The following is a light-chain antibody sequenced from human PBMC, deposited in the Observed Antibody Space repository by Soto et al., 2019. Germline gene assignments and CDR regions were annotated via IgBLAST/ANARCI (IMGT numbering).Light chain of an antibody. Sequence: QSALTQPRSVSGSPGQSVTISCTGTSSDVGGYNYVSWYQQHPGKAPKRMIYDVSKRPSGVPDRFSGSKSGNTASLTISGLQAGDEADYYGCSYAGSYTWVFGGGTKLTVL. J-gene: IGLJ3*02. V-gene: IGLV2-11*01. CDR2: DVS. CDR3: CSYAGSYTWV. CDR1: SSDVGGYNY.